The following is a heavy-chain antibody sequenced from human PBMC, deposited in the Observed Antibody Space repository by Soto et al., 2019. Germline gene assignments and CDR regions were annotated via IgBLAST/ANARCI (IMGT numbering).Heavy chain of an antibody. V-gene: IGHV1-69*13. J-gene: IGHJ3*02. CDR1: GGTFSSYA. CDR2: IIPIFGTA. Sequence: SVKVSCKASGGTFSSYAISWVRQAPGQGLEWMGGIIPIFGTANYAQKFQGRVTITADESTSTAYMELSSLRSEDTAVYYCASGPDYYDSSGYYRYDAFDIWGQGTMVTVSS. CDR3: ASGPDYYDSSGYYRYDAFDI. D-gene: IGHD3-22*01.